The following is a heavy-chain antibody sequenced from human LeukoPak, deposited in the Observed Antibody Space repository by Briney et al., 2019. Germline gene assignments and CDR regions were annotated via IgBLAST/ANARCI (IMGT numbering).Heavy chain of an antibody. V-gene: IGHV3-23*01. J-gene: IGHJ1*01. D-gene: IGHD5-24*01. CDR1: GFTFSGFV. CDR3: ARDLDDYNGLPPFFQH. CDR2: ISGSGGST. Sequence: GGSLRLSCAASGFTFSGFVISWVRQAPGKGPQWVADISGSGGSTYYADSVKGRFSVSRDNSKSTLYLQMNSLRAEDTAVYYCARDLDDYNGLPPFFQHWGQGTLVTVSS.